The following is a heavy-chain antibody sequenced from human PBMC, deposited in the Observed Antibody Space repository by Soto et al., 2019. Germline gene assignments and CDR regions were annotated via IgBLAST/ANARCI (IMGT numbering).Heavy chain of an antibody. CDR1: GYTFTGYY. Sequence: GASVKVSCKASGYTFTGYYMHWVRQAPGQGLEWMGWINPNSGGTNYAQKFQGRVTMTRDTSISTAYMELSRLRSDDTAVYYCARELIDSYYDISYGMDVWGQGTTVTVSS. CDR3: ARELIDSYYDISYGMDV. J-gene: IGHJ6*02. D-gene: IGHD3-9*01. CDR2: INPNSGGT. V-gene: IGHV1-2*02.